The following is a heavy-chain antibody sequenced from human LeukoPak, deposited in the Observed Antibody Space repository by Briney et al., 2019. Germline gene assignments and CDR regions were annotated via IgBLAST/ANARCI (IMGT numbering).Heavy chain of an antibody. J-gene: IGHJ3*02. Sequence: ASVKVSCKASGYTFTSYDINWVRQATGQGLEWMGWINTYNGNTKYAQRVQGRVTMTTDTSTRTAYMELRSLRSDDTAVYYCAREVVGGSYYPSNDAFDIWGQGTMVTVSS. D-gene: IGHD1-26*01. CDR2: INTYNGNT. CDR1: GYTFTSYD. V-gene: IGHV1-18*01. CDR3: AREVVGGSYYPSNDAFDI.